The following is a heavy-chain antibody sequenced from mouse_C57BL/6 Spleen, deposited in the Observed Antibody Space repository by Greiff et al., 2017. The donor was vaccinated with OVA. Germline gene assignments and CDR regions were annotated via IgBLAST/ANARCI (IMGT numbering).Heavy chain of an antibody. V-gene: IGHV1-82*01. CDR1: GYAFSSSW. CDR3: ARSIDSSGYVPDYAMDY. D-gene: IGHD3-2*02. Sequence: QVQLQQSGPELVKPGASVKISCKASGYAFSSSWMNWVKQRPGQGLEWIGRIYPGDGGTNYNGKFKGKATLTADKSSSTAYMQLSSLTSEDSAVYFGARSIDSSGYVPDYAMDYWGQGTSVTVSS. J-gene: IGHJ4*01. CDR2: IYPGDGGT.